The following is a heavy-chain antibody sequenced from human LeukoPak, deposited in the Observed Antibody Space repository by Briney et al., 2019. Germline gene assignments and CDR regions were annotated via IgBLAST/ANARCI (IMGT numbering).Heavy chain of an antibody. CDR1: GFTSSNYA. V-gene: IGHV3-23*01. CDR2: ISGSGGST. J-gene: IGHJ4*02. D-gene: IGHD3-3*01. Sequence: GGSLRLSCAASGFTSSNYAMSWVRQAPGKGLEWVSAISGSGGSTYYADSVKGRFTISRDNSKNTLYLQMNSLRAEGTAVYYCASQSGYYSVSAFDYWGQGTLVTVSS. CDR3: ASQSGYYSVSAFDY.